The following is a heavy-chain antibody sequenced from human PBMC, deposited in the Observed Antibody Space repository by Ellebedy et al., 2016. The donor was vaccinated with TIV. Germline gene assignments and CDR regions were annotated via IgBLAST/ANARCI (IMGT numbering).Heavy chain of an antibody. Sequence: PGGSLRLSCAASGVTFSDYEKHWVRPGPRKGPEWGSAITNSGAGTYYGNSVKGRFTISRDNSKNTVYLQMNSLRAEDTALYYCRAYGSGSRRAFEHWGQGTLVTVSS. CDR2: ITNSGAGT. J-gene: IGHJ4*02. CDR1: GVTFSDYE. D-gene: IGHD3-10*01. CDR3: RAYGSGSRRAFEH. V-gene: IGHV3-23*01.